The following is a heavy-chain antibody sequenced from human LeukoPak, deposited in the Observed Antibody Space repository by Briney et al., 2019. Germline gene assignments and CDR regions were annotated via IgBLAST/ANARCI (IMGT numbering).Heavy chain of an antibody. V-gene: IGHV3-9*01. D-gene: IGHD7-27*01. CDR1: GFTFDDYA. CDR3: AKELTGTYYYGMDV. CDR2: ISWNSGII. J-gene: IGHJ6*02. Sequence: QPGGCLRVSCAASGFTFDDYAMYCVRPAPGKGLEWVSGISWNSGIIGYAESVKGRFTISRDNAKNSLYLQMNSLRAEDTALYYCAKELTGTYYYGMDVWGQGTTVTVSS.